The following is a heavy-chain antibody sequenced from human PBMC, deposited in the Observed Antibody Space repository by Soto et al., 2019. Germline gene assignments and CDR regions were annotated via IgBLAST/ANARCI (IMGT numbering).Heavy chain of an antibody. J-gene: IGHJ4*02. V-gene: IGHV1-69*01. CDR1: GGTFSSYA. CDR3: ARDLPIAFIGPLGGYFDY. D-gene: IGHD3-3*02. Sequence: QVQLVQSGAEVKKPGSSVKVSCKASGGTFSSYAISWVRQAPGQGLAWMGGIIPIFGTANYAQKFQGRVTITADESTSTAYMELISLRSDDTAVDYCARDLPIAFIGPLGGYFDYWGQGTLVTVSS. CDR2: IIPIFGTA.